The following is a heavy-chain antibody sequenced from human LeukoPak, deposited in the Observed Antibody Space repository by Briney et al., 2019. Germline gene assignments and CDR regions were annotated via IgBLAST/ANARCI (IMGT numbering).Heavy chain of an antibody. CDR2: ISSSSYI. CDR1: GFAFNTYS. V-gene: IGHV3-21*04. CDR3: ARDGGVRGALRYFDWLLYWNWFDP. J-gene: IGHJ5*02. D-gene: IGHD3-9*01. Sequence: PGGSLRLSCAASGFAFNTYSMNWVRQAPGKGLEWVSSISSSSYIYYADSVKGRFTISRDNAKNSLYLQMNSLRAEDTAVYYCARDGGVRGALRYFDWLLYWNWFDPWGQGTLVTVSS.